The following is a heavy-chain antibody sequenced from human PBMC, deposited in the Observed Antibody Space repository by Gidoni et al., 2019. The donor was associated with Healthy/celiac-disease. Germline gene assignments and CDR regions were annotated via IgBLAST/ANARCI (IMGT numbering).Heavy chain of an antibody. V-gene: IGHV3-11*06. CDR3: ARALITMIVVVKVSEYYMDV. CDR1: GFTFSDYY. Sequence: QVQLVESGGGLVTPGGSLRLSCAASGFTFSDYYMSWIRQAPGKGLEWVSYISSSSSYTNYADSVKGRFTISRDNAKNSLYLQMNSLRAEDTAVYYCARALITMIVVVKVSEYYMDVWGKGTTVTVSS. CDR2: ISSSSSYT. D-gene: IGHD3-22*01. J-gene: IGHJ6*03.